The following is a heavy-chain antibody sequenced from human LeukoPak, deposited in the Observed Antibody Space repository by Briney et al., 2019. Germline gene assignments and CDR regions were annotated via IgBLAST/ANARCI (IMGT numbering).Heavy chain of an antibody. CDR1: GFTFSTYW. Sequence: GGSLRLSCAASGFTFSTYWMSWVRQAPGKGLEWVANINQDGSEKYYVDSVKGRFTISRDNAKNSLYLQMNSLRAEDTAVYYCARDRWEPRQDYWGQGTLVTVS. CDR3: ARDRWEPRQDY. D-gene: IGHD1-26*01. J-gene: IGHJ4*02. CDR2: INQDGSEK. V-gene: IGHV3-7*01.